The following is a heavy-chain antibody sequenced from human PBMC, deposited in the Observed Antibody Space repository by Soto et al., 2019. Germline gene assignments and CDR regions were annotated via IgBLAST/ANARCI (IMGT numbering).Heavy chain of an antibody. J-gene: IGHJ4*02. V-gene: IGHV1-69*01. D-gene: IGHD4-4*01. CDR2: IIPIFGTA. Sequence: QVQLVQSGAEVKKPGSSVKVSCKASGGTFSSYAISWVRQAPGQGLEWMGGIIPIFGTANYAQKFQGRVTITADESTSTGYTGLSSLGSEDTAVYYCARGPLPGVTTFNYWGQGTLVTVSS. CDR3: ARGPLPGVTTFNY. CDR1: GGTFSSYA.